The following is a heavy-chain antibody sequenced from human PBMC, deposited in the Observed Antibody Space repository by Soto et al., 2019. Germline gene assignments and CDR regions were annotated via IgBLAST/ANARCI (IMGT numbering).Heavy chain of an antibody. CDR1: GFTISSFW. V-gene: IGHV3-7*04. CDR3: AREGY. CDR2: IKQDGSEK. J-gene: IGHJ4*02. Sequence: GGSLRLSCVVSGFTISSFWMTWVRQAPGKGLEWVASIKQDGSEKHYVDSWKGRFIISRDNAKNSVYLQMNSLTGEDTAVYYCAREGYWGQGTLGTVSS.